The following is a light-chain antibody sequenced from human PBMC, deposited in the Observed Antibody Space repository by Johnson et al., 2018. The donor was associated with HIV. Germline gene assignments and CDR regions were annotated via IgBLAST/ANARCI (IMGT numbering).Light chain of an antibody. CDR2: DNN. CDR1: ISNIGNNY. Sequence: QSVLTQPPSVSAAPGQKVTISCTGSISNIGNNYVSWYQQLPGTAPKLLIFDNNKRPSGIPDRFSASKSGTSATLGLTGLQTGDEADYYCGTWDSSLSAHFVFGTGTRVTV. CDR3: GTWDSSLSAHFV. J-gene: IGLJ1*01. V-gene: IGLV1-51*01.